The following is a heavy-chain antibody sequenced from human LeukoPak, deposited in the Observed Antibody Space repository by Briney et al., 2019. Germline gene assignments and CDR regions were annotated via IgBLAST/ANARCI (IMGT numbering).Heavy chain of an antibody. V-gene: IGHV4-59*08. CDR2: IYYSGST. J-gene: IGHJ6*02. CDR1: GGSISSYY. CDR3: ARSPYDILTGSYYYYGMDV. D-gene: IGHD3-9*01. Sequence: PSETLSLTCTVSGGSISSYYWSWIRQPPGKGLEWIGYIYYSGSTYYNPSLKSRVTISVDTSKNQFSLKLSSVTAADTAVYYCARSPYDILTGSYYYYGMDVWGQGTTVTVSS.